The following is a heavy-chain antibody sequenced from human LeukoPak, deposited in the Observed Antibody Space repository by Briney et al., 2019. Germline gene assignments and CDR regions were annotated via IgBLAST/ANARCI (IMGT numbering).Heavy chain of an antibody. Sequence: GGSLRLSCAVSGFTFSSYGMHWVRQAPGKGLEWVAFIRYDGGNEYYADSVKGRFTISRDNSKNTLYLQMNSLRAEDTAMYYCAKVRGWFGELSYFDYWGQGTLVTVSS. J-gene: IGHJ4*02. CDR1: GFTFSSYG. D-gene: IGHD3-10*01. CDR3: AKVRGWFGELSYFDY. CDR2: IRYDGGNE. V-gene: IGHV3-30*02.